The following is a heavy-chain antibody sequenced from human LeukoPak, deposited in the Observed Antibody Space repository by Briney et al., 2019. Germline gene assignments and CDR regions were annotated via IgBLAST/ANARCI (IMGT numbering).Heavy chain of an antibody. Sequence: SETLSLTCTVSGGSISSYYWSWIRQPPGKGLEWIGYIYYSGSTNYNPSLKSRVTISVDTSKNQFSLKLSSVTAADTAVYYCAREYTAMVKGGFDPWSQGTLVTVSS. CDR1: GGSISSYY. CDR3: AREYTAMVKGGFDP. D-gene: IGHD5-18*01. CDR2: IYYSGST. V-gene: IGHV4-59*01. J-gene: IGHJ5*02.